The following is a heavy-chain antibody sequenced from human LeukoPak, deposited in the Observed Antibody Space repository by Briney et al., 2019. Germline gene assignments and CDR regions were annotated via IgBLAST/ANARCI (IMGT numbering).Heavy chain of an antibody. CDR1: GFTFSSYG. CDR2: ISSSSSYI. J-gene: IGHJ4*02. Sequence: GGSLRLSCAASGFTFSSYGMSWVRQAPGKGLEWVSSISSSSSYIYYADSVKGRFTISRDNAKNSLYLQMNSLRAEDTAVYYCARVFGAGYSDYWGQGTLVTVSS. D-gene: IGHD4/OR15-4a*01. V-gene: IGHV3-21*01. CDR3: ARVFGAGYSDY.